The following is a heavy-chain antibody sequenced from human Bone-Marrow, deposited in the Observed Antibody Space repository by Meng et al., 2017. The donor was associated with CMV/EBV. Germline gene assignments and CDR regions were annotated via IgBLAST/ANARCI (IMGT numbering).Heavy chain of an antibody. J-gene: IGHJ3*02. V-gene: IGHV3-21*01. CDR2: ISSSSSYI. Sequence: GGSLRLSCAASGFTFSSYSMNWVRQAPGKGLEWVSSISSSSSYIYYADSVKGRFTSSRDNSKNSLYMQVDSLRAEDTAVYYCAIANIVVVPAVVYVENAFDIWGQGTMVTVSS. CDR1: GFTFSSYS. CDR3: AIANIVVVPAVVYVENAFDI. D-gene: IGHD2-2*01.